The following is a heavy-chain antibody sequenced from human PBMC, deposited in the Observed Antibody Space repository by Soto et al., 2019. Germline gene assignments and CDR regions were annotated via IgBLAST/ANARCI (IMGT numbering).Heavy chain of an antibody. V-gene: IGHV4-34*01. D-gene: IGHD6-19*01. Sequence: SETLSLTCGAYNGSFSDYFWNWIRQPPGKGLEWIGEIKESGFATYNPSLKRRVTMSVDTANNQFSLKVTSVTAADTAVYYCARGKSSGPLYYFDTWGQGTLVTVAS. CDR1: NGSFSDYF. CDR2: IKESGFA. J-gene: IGHJ4*02. CDR3: ARGKSSGPLYYFDT.